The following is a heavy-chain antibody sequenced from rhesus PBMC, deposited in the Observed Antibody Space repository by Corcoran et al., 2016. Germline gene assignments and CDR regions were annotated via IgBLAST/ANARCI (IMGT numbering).Heavy chain of an antibody. CDR1: GLTFSSYE. Sequence: DVQLVESGGGLVKPGGSLRLSCVASGLTFSSYEMHWVRQAPGKGLEVVSVISDSGGTIYYADSVKGRFTISRDNAKNSLFLQMNSLRAEDTAVYYCTRDGAAARFDYWGQGVLVTVSS. J-gene: IGHJ4*01. V-gene: IGHV3-100*02. CDR2: ISDSGGTI. D-gene: IGHD6-25*01. CDR3: TRDGAAARFDY.